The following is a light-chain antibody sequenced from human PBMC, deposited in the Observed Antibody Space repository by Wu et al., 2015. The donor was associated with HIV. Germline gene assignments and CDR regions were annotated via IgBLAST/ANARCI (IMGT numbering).Light chain of an antibody. CDR3: QQYNDWPRT. CDR2: GAS. J-gene: IGKJ1*01. V-gene: IGKV3-20*01. CDR1: QSISNNY. Sequence: EIVLTQSPGTLSLSPGERATLSCRASQSISNNYLAWYQQKPGQAPRVLIYGASSRATGIPERFSASGSGTDFTLTISSLQSEDLAVYYCQQYNDWPRTFGQGTKVEI.